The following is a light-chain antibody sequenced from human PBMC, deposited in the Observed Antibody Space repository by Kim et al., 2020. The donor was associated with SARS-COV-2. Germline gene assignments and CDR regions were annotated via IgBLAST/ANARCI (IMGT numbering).Light chain of an antibody. J-gene: IGKJ2*03. Sequence: EILLTQSPGTLSLSPGERATLSCRANQRIRSNYLAWYQHKPGQSPRLLIHDASNRATGIPDRFSGSGSGTDFTLTISRLEPEDFAVYYCHQYIRSPYSFGQGTKLEI. CDR2: DAS. V-gene: IGKV3-20*01. CDR1: QRIRSNY. CDR3: HQYIRSPYS.